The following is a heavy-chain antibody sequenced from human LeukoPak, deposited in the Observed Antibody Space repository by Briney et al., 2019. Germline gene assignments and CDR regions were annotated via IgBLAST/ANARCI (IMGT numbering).Heavy chain of an antibody. CDR3: ARDIVDYVWGSYRPLSYFDY. Sequence: GGSLRLSCAASGFTFSSYWMSWVRQAPGKGLEWVGNIKEDGSEKYYVDSVKGRFTISRDNAKTSLYMQMNSLRAEDTAVYYCARDIVDYVWGSYRPLSYFDYWGQGTLVTVSS. J-gene: IGHJ4*02. CDR2: IKEDGSEK. CDR1: GFTFSSYW. D-gene: IGHD3-16*02. V-gene: IGHV3-7*01.